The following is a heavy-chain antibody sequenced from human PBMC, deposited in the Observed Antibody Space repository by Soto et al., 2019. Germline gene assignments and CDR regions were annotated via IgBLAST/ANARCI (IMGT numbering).Heavy chain of an antibody. J-gene: IGHJ4*02. Sequence: GASVKVSCKASGYIFTSYYIHWVRQAPGQGLEWMGWINPFDGSRMFAQSFQGRVTMTRDTSTSTVYMEVSSLRSEDTAVYYCSRVDPGETSPLDHSGQGTLVTVSS. D-gene: IGHD3-10*01. CDR1: GYIFTSYY. CDR3: SRVDPGETSPLDH. V-gene: IGHV1-46*03. CDR2: INPFDGSR.